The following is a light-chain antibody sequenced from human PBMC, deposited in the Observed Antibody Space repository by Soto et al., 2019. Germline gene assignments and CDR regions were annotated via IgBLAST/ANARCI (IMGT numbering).Light chain of an antibody. V-gene: IGKV3-15*01. CDR1: QSVSSN. J-gene: IGKJ3*01. CDR3: QQYNNWPPLFT. Sequence: EIVMTQSPATLSVSPGERATLSCRASQSVSSNLAWYQQKPGQAPRLLIYGASTRDTGIPARFSGSVSGTEFTLTISSLQSEDFAVYYCQQYNNWPPLFTFGPGTKVDIK. CDR2: GAS.